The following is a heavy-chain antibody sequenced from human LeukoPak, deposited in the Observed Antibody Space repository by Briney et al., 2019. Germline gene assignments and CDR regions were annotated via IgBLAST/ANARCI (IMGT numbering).Heavy chain of an antibody. D-gene: IGHD3-10*01. V-gene: IGHV3-33*06. CDR2: IWYDGSNK. Sequence: GRSLRLSCAASGFTFSSYSMHGVRQAPGKGLEWVAVIWYDGSNKYYADSVKGRFTISRDNSKNTLYLQMNSLRAEDTAVYYCAKDLAMVRGVALDYWGQGTLVTVSS. CDR3: AKDLAMVRGVALDY. CDR1: GFTFSSYS. J-gene: IGHJ4*02.